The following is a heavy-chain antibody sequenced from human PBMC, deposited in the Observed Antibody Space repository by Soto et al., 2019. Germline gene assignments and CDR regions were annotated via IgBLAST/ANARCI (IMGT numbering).Heavy chain of an antibody. D-gene: IGHD2-15*01. J-gene: IGHJ3*02. CDR2: INHSGST. Sequence: QVQLQQWGAGLLKPSETLSLTCAVYGGSFSGYYWSWIRQPPGKGLEWIGEINHSGSTNYNPSLRSRVTISVDTSKTKFSLKLSSVTAADTAVYYCARGRLGYCSGGSCYSRDFAFDIWGQGTMVTVSS. CDR1: GGSFSGYY. CDR3: ARGRLGYCSGGSCYSRDFAFDI. V-gene: IGHV4-34*01.